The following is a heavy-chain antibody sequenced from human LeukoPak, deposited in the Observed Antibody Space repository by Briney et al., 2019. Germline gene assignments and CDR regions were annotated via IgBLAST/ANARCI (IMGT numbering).Heavy chain of an antibody. CDR1: GGSFNDYY. D-gene: IGHD3-22*01. Sequence: SETLSLTCAVFGGSFNDYYWGWIRQPPGKGLEWIGSIYYSGTTRYNSSLESRVTISVDTSKNQFSLKLASVTGADTAMYYCASTTTMKVNDAFDIWGQGTMVTVSS. CDR3: ASTTTMKVNDAFDI. V-gene: IGHV4-39*07. J-gene: IGHJ3*02. CDR2: IYYSGTT.